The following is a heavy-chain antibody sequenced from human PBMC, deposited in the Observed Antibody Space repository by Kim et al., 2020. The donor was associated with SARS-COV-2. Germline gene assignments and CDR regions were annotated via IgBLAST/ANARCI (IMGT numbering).Heavy chain of an antibody. D-gene: IGHD6-19*01. CDR3: ARDVGSRGGSSGWVYYFDY. J-gene: IGHJ4*02. Sequence: ASVKVSCKASGYTFTSYYMHWVRQAPGQGLEWMGIINPSGGSTSYAQKFQGRVTMTRDTSTSTVYMELSSLRSEDTAVYYCARDVGSRGGSSGWVYYFDYWGQGTLVTVSS. CDR1: GYTFTSYY. V-gene: IGHV1-46*01. CDR2: INPSGGST.